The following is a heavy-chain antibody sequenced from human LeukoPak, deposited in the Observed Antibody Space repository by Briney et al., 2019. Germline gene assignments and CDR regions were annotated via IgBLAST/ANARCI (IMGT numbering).Heavy chain of an antibody. D-gene: IGHD3-10*01. Sequence: GGSLRLSCAASGFIFDDYGMTWVRQAPGKGLEWVSGINWNGGSTGYGDSVKGRFTISRDNVKNSLYLQMNSLRAEDTALYFCARISTTMIRGVTNWFDPWGQGTLVTVSS. J-gene: IGHJ5*02. CDR3: ARISTTMIRGVTNWFDP. V-gene: IGHV3-20*04. CDR1: GFIFDDYG. CDR2: INWNGGST.